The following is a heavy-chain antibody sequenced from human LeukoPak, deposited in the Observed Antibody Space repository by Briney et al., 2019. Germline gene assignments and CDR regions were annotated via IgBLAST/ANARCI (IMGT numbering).Heavy chain of an antibody. CDR3: ARADSSSLGFYY. CDR2: ISYDGSNK. Sequence: GGSLRLSCAASGFTFSSYAIHWVRQAPGKGLEWVAVISYDGSNKYYADSVRGRFTISRDNSKNTLYLQMNSLRAEDTAVYYCARADSSSLGFYYWGQGTLVTVSS. V-gene: IGHV3-30*04. D-gene: IGHD6-13*01. J-gene: IGHJ4*02. CDR1: GFTFSSYA.